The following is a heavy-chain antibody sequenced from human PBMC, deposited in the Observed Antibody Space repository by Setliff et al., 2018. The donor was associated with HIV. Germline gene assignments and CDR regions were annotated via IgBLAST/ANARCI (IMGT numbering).Heavy chain of an antibody. Sequence: SETLSLTCTVSAGYISDGDYYWTWIRQPPGKGLEWIGHSYYSGSAHYNASLKSRVTMSVDMSNNQFSLKLRAVTAADTAVYYCARWTYYHASGSYRGKFDYWGQGTLVTVSS. J-gene: IGHJ4*02. D-gene: IGHD3-10*01. CDR3: ARWTYYHASGSYRGKFDY. CDR1: AGYISDGDYY. V-gene: IGHV4-30-4*08. CDR2: SYYSGSA.